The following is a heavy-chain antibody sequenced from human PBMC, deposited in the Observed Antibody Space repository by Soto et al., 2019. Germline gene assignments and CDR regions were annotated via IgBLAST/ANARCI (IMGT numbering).Heavy chain of an antibody. CDR3: ARETVVVVAAINYYYGMDV. J-gene: IGHJ6*02. D-gene: IGHD2-15*01. CDR1: GGSISSYY. Sequence: SETLSLTCTVSGGSISSYYWSWIRQPPGKGLEWIGYIYYSGSTNYNPSLKSRVTISVDTPKNQFSLKLSSVTAADTAVYYCARETVVVVAAINYYYGMDVWGQGTTVTVSS. CDR2: IYYSGST. V-gene: IGHV4-59*01.